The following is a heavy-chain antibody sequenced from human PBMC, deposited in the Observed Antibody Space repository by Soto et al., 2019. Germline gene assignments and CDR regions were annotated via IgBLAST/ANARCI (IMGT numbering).Heavy chain of an antibody. CDR2: ISAYNGNT. Sequence: ASVKVSCKASGYTFTSYGISWVRQAPGQGLEWMGWISAYNGNTNYAQKLQGRVTMTTDTSTSTAYMELRSLRSDDTAVYYCARDMSLKDYVWGSYRQDYYFDYWGQGTLVTVSS. J-gene: IGHJ4*02. CDR1: GYTFTSYG. D-gene: IGHD3-16*02. CDR3: ARDMSLKDYVWGSYRQDYYFDY. V-gene: IGHV1-18*01.